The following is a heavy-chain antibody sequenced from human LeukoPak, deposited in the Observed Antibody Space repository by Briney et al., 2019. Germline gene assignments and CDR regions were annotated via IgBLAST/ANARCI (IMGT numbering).Heavy chain of an antibody. Sequence: VGSLRLSCTASGFTFSGHWIHWVRQAPGMGLVWVSRINERGTDSMYAESVKGRFTISRDNAKDTVYLQMNSLRAEDTAVYYCVRDETLWTLDWWGQGTLVSVSS. CDR3: VRDETLWTLDW. J-gene: IGHJ4*02. CDR1: GFTFSGHW. CDR2: INERGTDS. V-gene: IGHV3-74*03. D-gene: IGHD1-1*01.